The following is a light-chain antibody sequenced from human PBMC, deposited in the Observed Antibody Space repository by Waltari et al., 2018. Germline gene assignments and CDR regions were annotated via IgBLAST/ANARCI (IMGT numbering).Light chain of an antibody. CDR3: QQRLTLPLT. V-gene: IGKV3-11*01. Sequence: EIVLTQPPATLSLSPGERATLTCRASETVFNYVAWYQQRPGQAPRPLIYDASNRATGIPARFSGSGSGTDFTLIISGLEPEDSALYYCQQRLTLPLTFGGGTKVEVK. J-gene: IGKJ4*01. CDR1: ETVFNY. CDR2: DAS.